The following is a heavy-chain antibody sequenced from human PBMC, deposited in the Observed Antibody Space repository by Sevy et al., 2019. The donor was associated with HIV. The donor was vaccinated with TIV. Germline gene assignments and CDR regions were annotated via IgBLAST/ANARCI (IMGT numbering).Heavy chain of an antibody. CDR3: ARDSYYYDMHSSYRPPDY. Sequence: ASVKVSCKASGYNFNTYGITWVRQAPGQGLEWMGWIGVNNGKTIYAARLQARISMTADTSTSTVYMELRTLTSDDTAIYFCARDSYYYDMHSSYRPPDYWGQGTLVTVSS. CDR2: IGVNNGKT. J-gene: IGHJ4*02. CDR1: GYNFNTYG. D-gene: IGHD3-22*01. V-gene: IGHV1-18*01.